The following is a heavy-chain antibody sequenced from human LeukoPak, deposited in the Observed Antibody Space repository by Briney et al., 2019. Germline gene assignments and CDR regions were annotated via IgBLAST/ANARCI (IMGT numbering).Heavy chain of an antibody. CDR3: ARDILATSIAAPYY. CDR2: FYHTGNT. V-gene: IGHV4-38-2*02. CDR1: GYSVSSGYH. D-gene: IGHD6-13*01. J-gene: IGHJ4*02. Sequence: SETLSLTCTVSGYSVSSGYHWGWIRQPPGKGLEWIGSFYHTGNTYYNPSLKSRVTMSVDTSKNQFSLRLSSVNAADTAVYYCARDILATSIAAPYYWGQGTLVTVSS.